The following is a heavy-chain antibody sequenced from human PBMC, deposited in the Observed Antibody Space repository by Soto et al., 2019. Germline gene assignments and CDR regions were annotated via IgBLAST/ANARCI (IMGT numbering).Heavy chain of an antibody. CDR2: IYYSGST. D-gene: IGHD3-10*01. V-gene: IGHV4-30-4*01. CDR3: ARVGHNYGMDV. CDR1: GGSISSGDYY. J-gene: IGHJ6*02. Sequence: SETLSLTCTVSGGSISSGDYYWSWIRQPPGKGLEWIGYIYYSGSTYYNPSLKSRVTISVDTSKNQFSLKLSSVTAADTAVYYCARVGHNYGMDVWGQGTLVTVSS.